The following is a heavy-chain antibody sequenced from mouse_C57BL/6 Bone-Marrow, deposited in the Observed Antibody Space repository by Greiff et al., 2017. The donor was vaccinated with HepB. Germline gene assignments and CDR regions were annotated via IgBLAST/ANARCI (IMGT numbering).Heavy chain of an antibody. V-gene: IGHV1-82*01. J-gene: IGHJ1*03. D-gene: IGHD1-1*01. CDR2: IYPGDGDT. CDR3: ARSRILRSWYFDV. Sequence: VQRVESGPELVKPGASVKISCKASGYAFSSSWMNWVKQRPGKGLEWIGRIYPGDGDTNYNGKFKGKATLTADKSSSTAYMQLSSLTSEDSAVYFCARSRILRSWYFDVWGTGTTVTVSS. CDR1: GYAFSSSW.